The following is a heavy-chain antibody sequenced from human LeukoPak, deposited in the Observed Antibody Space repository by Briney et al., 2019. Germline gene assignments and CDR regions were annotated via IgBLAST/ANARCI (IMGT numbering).Heavy chain of an antibody. D-gene: IGHD6-13*01. V-gene: IGHV3-23*01. CDR3: AKQSAGSAAWYSLHYDF. J-gene: IGHJ4*02. CDR2: VDGGGGGT. Sequence: GSLRLSCAASGFTLSSYAMTWVRQAPGRGLEWVSSVDGGGGGTCYADSVKGRFTISRDNSKDTLYLQMNGLRAEDTAVYFCAKQSAGSAAWYSLHYDFWGQGTLVTVSS. CDR1: GFTLSSYA.